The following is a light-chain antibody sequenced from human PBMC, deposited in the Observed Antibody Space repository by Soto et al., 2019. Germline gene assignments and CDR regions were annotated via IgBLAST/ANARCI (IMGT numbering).Light chain of an antibody. CDR1: SSDVGGYDY. V-gene: IGLV2-14*01. Sequence: QSVLTQPASVSGSPGQSITISCIGTSSDVGGYDYVSWYQQHPGKAPKLMISEVSNRPSGVSNRFSGSKSGNTASLTISGPQAEDEADYYCSSYTSSTTLFYVFGTGTKVTVL. J-gene: IGLJ1*01. CDR2: EVS. CDR3: SSYTSSTTLFYV.